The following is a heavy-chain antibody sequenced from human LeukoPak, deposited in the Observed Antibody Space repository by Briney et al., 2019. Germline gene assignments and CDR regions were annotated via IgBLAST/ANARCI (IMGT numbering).Heavy chain of an antibody. CDR2: ISSSGSTI. CDR1: GFTFSSYE. J-gene: IGHJ3*02. D-gene: IGHD5-18*01. CDR3: AREEAWIQNAFDI. V-gene: IGHV3-48*03. Sequence: SGGSLRLSCAASGFTFSSYEMNWVRQAPGKGLEWVSYISSSGSTIYYADSVKGRFTISRDNAKNSLYLQMNSLRAEDTAVYYCAREEAWIQNAFDIWGQGTMVTVSS.